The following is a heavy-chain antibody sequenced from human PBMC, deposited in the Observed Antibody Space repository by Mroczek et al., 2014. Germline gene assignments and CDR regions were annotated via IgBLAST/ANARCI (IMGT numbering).Heavy chain of an antibody. CDR1: GFTFSSYA. Sequence: QVQLQQWGGGVVQPGRSLRLSCAASGFTFSSYAMHWVRQAPGKGLEWVAVISYDGSNKYYADSVKGRFTISRDNSKNTLYLQMNSLRAEDTAVYYCARGSYGSGSYLLYYFDYWGQGTLVTVSS. D-gene: IGHD3-10*01. CDR3: ARGSYGSGSYLLYYFDY. J-gene: IGHJ4*02. V-gene: IGHV3-30-3*01. CDR2: ISYDGSNK.